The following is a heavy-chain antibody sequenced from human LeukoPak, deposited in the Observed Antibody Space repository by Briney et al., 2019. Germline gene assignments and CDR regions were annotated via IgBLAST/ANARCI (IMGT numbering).Heavy chain of an antibody. Sequence: PGRSLRLSCAASGFTFSSYAMHWVRQAPGKGLEWVAVISYDGSNKYYADSVKGRFTISSDNSKNMLYLQMNSLRAEDTAVYFCAKPGETTWFEYFHHWGQGTLVTVSS. J-gene: IGHJ1*01. D-gene: IGHD3-10*01. CDR2: ISYDGSNK. CDR3: AKPGETTWFEYFHH. V-gene: IGHV3-30-3*02. CDR1: GFTFSSYA.